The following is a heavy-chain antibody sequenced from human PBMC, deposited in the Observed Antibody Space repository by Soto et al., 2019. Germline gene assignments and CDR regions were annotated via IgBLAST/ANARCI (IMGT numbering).Heavy chain of an antibody. J-gene: IGHJ4*02. CDR3: ARTLYGDNVDY. CDR1: GYIFTDYY. Sequence: ASVKVSCKASGYIFTDYYMHWVRQAPGQELGWMGRINPNSGGTNYAQKFQGRVTMTRNTSISTAYMELSSLRSEDTAVYYCARTLYGDNVDYWGQGTLVTVSS. D-gene: IGHD4-17*01. V-gene: IGHV1-2*06. CDR2: INPNSGGT.